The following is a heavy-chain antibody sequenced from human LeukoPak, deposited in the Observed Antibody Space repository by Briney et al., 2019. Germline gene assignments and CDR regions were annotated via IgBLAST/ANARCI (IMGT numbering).Heavy chain of an antibody. CDR1: GFTFSSHA. V-gene: IGHV3-23*01. J-gene: IGHJ4*02. D-gene: IGHD1-26*01. CDR3: AKGVNRRLLPSLDY. CDR2: ISDSGVST. Sequence: PTGGSLRLSCAASGFTFSSHAMSWVRQAAGKGLEWVSTISDSGVSTYYADSVKGRFTISRDNSKNTLYLQMNSLRAEDTAVYYCAKGVNRRLLPSLDYWGQGTLVTVSS.